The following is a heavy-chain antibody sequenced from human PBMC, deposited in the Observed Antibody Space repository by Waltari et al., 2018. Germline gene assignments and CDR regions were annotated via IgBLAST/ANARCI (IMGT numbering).Heavy chain of an antibody. CDR3: ARDVVDSNYWEGYFDL. CDR1: GGTFSSYG. CDR2: IIPLLGVT. J-gene: IGHJ2*01. D-gene: IGHD1-1*01. Sequence: QVQLVQSGAEVKKPGSSVKVSCKTAGGTFSSYGKSRVRQAPGQGREWVGRIIPLLGVTNYAQQLLGRVTMTADKSTNTAYMELSSLRSEDTAVYYCARDVVDSNYWEGYFDLWGRGTLVAVSS. V-gene: IGHV1-69*04.